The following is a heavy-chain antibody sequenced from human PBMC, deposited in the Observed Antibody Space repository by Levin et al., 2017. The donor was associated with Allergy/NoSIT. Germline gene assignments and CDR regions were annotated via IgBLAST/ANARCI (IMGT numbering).Heavy chain of an antibody. J-gene: IGHJ4*02. V-gene: IGHV4-39*01. CDR1: GGSISSSSYY. CDR3: ARLGEVPELWPYFDY. D-gene: IGHD3-16*01. CDR2: IYYSGST. Sequence: SETLSLTCTVSGGSISSSSYYWGWIRQPPGKGLEWIGSIYYSGSTYYNPSLKSRVTISVDTSKNQFSLKLSSVTAADTAVYYCARLGEVPELWPYFDYWGQGTLVTVSS.